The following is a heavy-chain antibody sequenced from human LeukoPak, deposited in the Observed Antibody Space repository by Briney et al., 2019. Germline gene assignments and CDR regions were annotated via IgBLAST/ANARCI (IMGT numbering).Heavy chain of an antibody. CDR2: MNPNSGNT. CDR3: ARPYDSSGYYYSDAFDI. CDR1: GYTFTGYY. J-gene: IGHJ3*02. D-gene: IGHD3-22*01. Sequence: GASVKVSCKASGYTFTGYYMHWVRQATGQGLEWMGWMNPNSGNTGYAQKFQGRVTMTRNTSISTAYMELSSLRSEDTAVYYGARPYDSSGYYYSDAFDIWGQGTMVTVSS. V-gene: IGHV1-8*02.